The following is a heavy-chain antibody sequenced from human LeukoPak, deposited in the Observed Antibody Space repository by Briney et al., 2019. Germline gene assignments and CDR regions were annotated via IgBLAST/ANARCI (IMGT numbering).Heavy chain of an antibody. J-gene: IGHJ4*02. CDR3: CGDFDY. D-gene: IGHD2-21*01. CDR1: GFTFSTYG. V-gene: IGHV3-30*02. Sequence: GGSLRLSCSASGFTFSTYGMHWVRQAPDKGLEWVAFIRYDASNEYYTDSVKGRFTISRDNSKNTSYLQMNSLGVEDTAVYYCCGDFDYWGQGTLATVSS. CDR2: IRYDASNE.